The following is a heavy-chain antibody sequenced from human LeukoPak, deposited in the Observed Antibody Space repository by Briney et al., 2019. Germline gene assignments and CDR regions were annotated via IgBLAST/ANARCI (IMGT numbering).Heavy chain of an antibody. Sequence: ASVEVSCKASGYTFTGYYMHWVRQAPGQGLEWMGWINPNSGGTNYAQKFQGRVTMTRDTSISTAYMELSRLRSDDTAVYYCARGGIGYYDSSGYVDYWGQGTLVTVSS. D-gene: IGHD3-22*01. J-gene: IGHJ4*02. CDR3: ARGGIGYYDSSGYVDY. CDR2: INPNSGGT. CDR1: GYTFTGYY. V-gene: IGHV1-2*02.